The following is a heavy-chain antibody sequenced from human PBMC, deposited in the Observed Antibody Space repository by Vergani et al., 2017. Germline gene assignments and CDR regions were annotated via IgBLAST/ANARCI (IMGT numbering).Heavy chain of an antibody. D-gene: IGHD2-15*01. J-gene: IGHJ4*02. CDR2: IYYSGST. Sequence: QLQLQESGPGLVKPSETLSLTCTVSGGPISSGSYYWGWLRQPPGKGLEWIGSIYYSGSTYYNPSLKSRVTISVDTSKKQFSLKLSSVTAADTAVYYCATERYCSGGSCYSAPYYFDYWGQGTLVTVSS. CDR1: GGPISSGSYY. CDR3: ATERYCSGGSCYSAPYYFDY. V-gene: IGHV4-39*01.